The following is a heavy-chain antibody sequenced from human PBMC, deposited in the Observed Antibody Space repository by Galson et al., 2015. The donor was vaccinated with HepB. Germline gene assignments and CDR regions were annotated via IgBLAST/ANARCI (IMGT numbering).Heavy chain of an antibody. J-gene: IGHJ6*02. D-gene: IGHD3-3*01. CDR2: IWYDGSNK. V-gene: IGHV3-33*01. Sequence: SLRLSCAASGFTFSSYGTHWVRQAPGKGPEWVAVIWYDGSNKYYADSVKGRFTISRDNSKNTLYLQMNSLRAEDTAAYYCARGGFYDALDAADYYGMDVWCQGTTVTVSS. CDR3: ARGGFYDALDAADYYGMDV. CDR1: GFTFSSYG.